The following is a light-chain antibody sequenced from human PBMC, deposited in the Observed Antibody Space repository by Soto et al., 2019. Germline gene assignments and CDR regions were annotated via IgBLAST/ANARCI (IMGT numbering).Light chain of an antibody. V-gene: IGLV1-47*02. CDR2: SDD. CDR1: SSNIGSYP. CDR3: AAWDASLSGHV. Sequence: QSVLTQPPSASGTPGQRVTISCSGSSSNIGSYPVYWYQQLAGTAPKLLINSDDQRPSGVPERFSASKSGTSASLAIGGLRSEDEVDYYCAAWDASLSGHVFGAGTKLTVL. J-gene: IGLJ1*01.